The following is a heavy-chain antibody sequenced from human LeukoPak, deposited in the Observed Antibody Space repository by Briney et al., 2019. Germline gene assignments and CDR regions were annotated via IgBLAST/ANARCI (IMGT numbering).Heavy chain of an antibody. D-gene: IGHD1-26*01. J-gene: IGHJ6*02. CDR3: AKDTRSYGRDV. CDR1: GFTFSTYA. V-gene: IGHV3-23*01. CDR2: ISSSGGST. Sequence: GGSLRLSCEASGFTFSTYAMSWVRPAPGKGLEWVSSISSSGGSTYYADSVKGRFTISRDSSKNTLYLQMNSLRAEDTAVYYCAKDTRSYGRDVWGQGTTVTVSS.